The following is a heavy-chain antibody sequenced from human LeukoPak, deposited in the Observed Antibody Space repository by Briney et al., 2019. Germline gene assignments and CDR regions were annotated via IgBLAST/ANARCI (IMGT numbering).Heavy chain of an antibody. Sequence: GASVKVSCKASGYTFISYGISWVRQAPGQGLEWMGWISANNGNTNYAQKLQGRVTMTTDTSTSTAYMELRSLRSDDTAVYYCARDRRCSSTSCYSYYYYYMDVWGKGTTVTISS. CDR1: GYTFISYG. CDR2: ISANNGNT. V-gene: IGHV1-18*01. D-gene: IGHD2-2*01. J-gene: IGHJ6*03. CDR3: ARDRRCSSTSCYSYYYYYMDV.